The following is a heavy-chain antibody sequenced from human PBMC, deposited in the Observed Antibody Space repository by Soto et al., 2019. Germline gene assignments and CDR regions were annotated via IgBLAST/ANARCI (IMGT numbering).Heavy chain of an antibody. J-gene: IGHJ5*02. CDR3: ACVVPAAALEEINWFDP. V-gene: IGHV4-4*02. D-gene: IGHD2-2*01. CDR2: IYHSGST. CDR1: GGSISSSNW. Sequence: SETLSLTCAVSGGSISSSNWWSWVRQPPGKGLEWIGEIYHSGSTNYNPSLKSRVTISVDKSKNQFSLKLSSVTAADTAVYYCACVVPAAALEEINWFDPWGQGTLVTVSS.